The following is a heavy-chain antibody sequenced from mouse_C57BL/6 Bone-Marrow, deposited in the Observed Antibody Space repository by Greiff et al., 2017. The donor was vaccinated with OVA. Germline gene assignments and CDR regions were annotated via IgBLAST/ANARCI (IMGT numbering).Heavy chain of an antibody. CDR2: INPNNGGT. D-gene: IGHD1-1*01. Sequence: EVQLQQSGPELVKPGASVKISCKASGYTFTDYYMNWVKQSHGKSLEWIGDINPNNGGTSYNQKFKGKATLTVDKSSSTAYMELRSLTSEDSAVYYCAREGTITTVVANYYAMDYWGQGTSVTVSS. J-gene: IGHJ4*01. CDR3: AREGTITTVVANYYAMDY. CDR1: GYTFTDYY. V-gene: IGHV1-26*01.